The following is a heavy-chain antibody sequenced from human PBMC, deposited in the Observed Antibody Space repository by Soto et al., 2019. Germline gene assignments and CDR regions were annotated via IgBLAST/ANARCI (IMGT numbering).Heavy chain of an antibody. CDR1: GGSISSSSYY. Sequence: TLSLTCTVSGGSISSSSYYWGWIRQPPGKGLEWIGSIYYSGSTYYNPSLKSRVTISVDTSKNQFSLKLSSVTAADTAVYYCARPGYYYGSGSLFDYWGQGTLVTVSS. V-gene: IGHV4-39*01. D-gene: IGHD3-10*01. CDR2: IYYSGST. CDR3: ARPGYYYGSGSLFDY. J-gene: IGHJ4*02.